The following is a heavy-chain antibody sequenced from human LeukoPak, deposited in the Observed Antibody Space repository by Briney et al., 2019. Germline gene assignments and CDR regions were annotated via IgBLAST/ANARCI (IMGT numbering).Heavy chain of an antibody. J-gene: IGHJ4*02. Sequence: KTSETLSLTCAVYGGSFSPYYWSWIRQLPGEGLEWIGEINHSGSTNYNPSLKSRVAISVDTSKNQFSLRLSSVTAADTAVYYCARGGFYCGGDCYVDYWGQGTLVTVSS. CDR3: ARGGFYCGGDCYVDY. V-gene: IGHV4-34*01. CDR1: GGSFSPYY. D-gene: IGHD2-21*02. CDR2: INHSGST.